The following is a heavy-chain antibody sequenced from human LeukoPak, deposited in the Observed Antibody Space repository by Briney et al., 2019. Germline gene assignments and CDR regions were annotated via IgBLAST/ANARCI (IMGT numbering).Heavy chain of an antibody. CDR2: IYPGDSDT. Sequence: GESLKISCKGSGYSFTSYWIGWVRQMPGKGLEWMGIIYPGDSDTRYSPSFQGQVTISADKSISTAYLQWSSLKASDTAMYYCARGREYYDSSGSIWFDPWGQGTLVTVSS. D-gene: IGHD3-22*01. CDR1: GYSFTSYW. CDR3: ARGREYYDSSGSIWFDP. V-gene: IGHV5-51*01. J-gene: IGHJ5*02.